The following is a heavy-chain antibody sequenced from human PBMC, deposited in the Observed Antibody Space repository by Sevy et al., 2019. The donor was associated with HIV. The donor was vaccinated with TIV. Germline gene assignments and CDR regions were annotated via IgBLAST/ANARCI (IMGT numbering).Heavy chain of an antibody. Sequence: GGSLRLSCAASGFIFRNFAVHWVRQGPGKGLEWVAIMSYVGGCENYADSVKGRFTISRDNSKNTLYLQMNSLRTEDTAVYYCARLRSCGGDCYYFDSWGQGTLVTVSS. CDR3: ARLRSCGGDCYYFDS. D-gene: IGHD2-21*02. V-gene: IGHV3-30-3*01. CDR2: MSYVGGCE. J-gene: IGHJ4*02. CDR1: GFIFRNFA.